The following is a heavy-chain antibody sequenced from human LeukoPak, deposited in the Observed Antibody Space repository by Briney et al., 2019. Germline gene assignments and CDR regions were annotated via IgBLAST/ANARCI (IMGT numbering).Heavy chain of an antibody. Sequence: SVKVSCKASGGTFSSYAISWVRQAPGQGLEWMGGIIPIFGTANYAQKFQGRVTITADESTSTAYMELSSLRSEDTAVYYCARGPIVGARWGYFDYWGQGTLVTVSS. J-gene: IGHJ4*02. D-gene: IGHD1-26*01. V-gene: IGHV1-69*13. CDR1: GGTFSSYA. CDR2: IIPIFGTA. CDR3: ARGPIVGARWGYFDY.